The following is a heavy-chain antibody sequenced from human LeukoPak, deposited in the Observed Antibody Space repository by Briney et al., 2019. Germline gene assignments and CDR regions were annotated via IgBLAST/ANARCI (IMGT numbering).Heavy chain of an antibody. V-gene: IGHV4-59*08. CDR1: GDSMNSYY. Sequence: SETLSLTCTVSGDSMNSYYWSWIRQPPGKGLEWIGNIYYSGSTSYNPSLKSRVTISIDTSKNQFSLKLSSVTAADTAVYYCARRGFSTMGFDYWGQGTLVTVSS. J-gene: IGHJ4*02. CDR3: ARRGFSTMGFDY. D-gene: IGHD3-10*01. CDR2: IYYSGST.